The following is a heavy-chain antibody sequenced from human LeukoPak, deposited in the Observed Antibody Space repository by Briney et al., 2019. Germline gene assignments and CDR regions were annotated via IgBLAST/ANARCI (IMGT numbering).Heavy chain of an antibody. CDR1: GYTFTGYY. CDR3: ARHGFGFGELQSHNNWFDP. CDR2: INPNSGGT. D-gene: IGHD3-10*01. V-gene: IGHV1-2*02. Sequence: ASVKVSCKASGYTFTGYYMHWVRQAPGQGLEWMGWINPNSGGTNYAQKFQGRVTMTRNTSISTAYMELSSLRSEDTAVYYCARHGFGFGELQSHNNWFDPWGQGTLVTVSS. J-gene: IGHJ5*02.